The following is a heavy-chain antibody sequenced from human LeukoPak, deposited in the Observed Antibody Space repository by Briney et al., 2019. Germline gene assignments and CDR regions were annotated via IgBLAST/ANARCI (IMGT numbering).Heavy chain of an antibody. V-gene: IGHV4-59*01. CDR1: GGSISHYY. Sequence: SETLSLTCTVSGGSISHYYWIWIRQPPGKALEWIGYIYYSGTTNYNPSLKSRVTISVDTSKNQFSLKLSSVTAADTAVYYCASGPYGDYVNYWGQGTLVTVSS. CDR3: ASGPYGDYVNY. D-gene: IGHD4-17*01. CDR2: IYYSGTT. J-gene: IGHJ4*02.